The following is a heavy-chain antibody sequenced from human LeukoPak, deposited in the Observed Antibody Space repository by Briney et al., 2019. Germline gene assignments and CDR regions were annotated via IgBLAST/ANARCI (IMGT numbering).Heavy chain of an antibody. CDR2: IGPSDSYT. V-gene: IGHV5-10-1*01. Sequence: GESLKISCKGSGYSFTSYWISWVRQMPRKSLEWMGRIGPSDSYTNYSPSFQGHVTISADKSISTAYLQWSSLKASDTAMYYCARRGIGYCSGGSCYDYWGQGTLVTVSS. CDR3: ARRGIGYCSGGSCYDY. D-gene: IGHD2-15*01. J-gene: IGHJ4*02. CDR1: GYSFTSYW.